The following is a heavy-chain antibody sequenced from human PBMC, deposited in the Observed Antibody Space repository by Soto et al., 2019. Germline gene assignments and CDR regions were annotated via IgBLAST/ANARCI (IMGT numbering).Heavy chain of an antibody. CDR1: GFTFSSYG. Sequence: GGSLRLSCAASGFTFSSYGMHWVRQAPGKGLEWVAVIWYDGSNKYYADSVKGRFTISRDNSKNTLYLQMNSLRAEDTAVYYCARESIAARPTIWGQGTLVTVSS. CDR2: IWYDGSNK. J-gene: IGHJ4*02. CDR3: ARESIAARPTI. D-gene: IGHD6-6*01. V-gene: IGHV3-33*01.